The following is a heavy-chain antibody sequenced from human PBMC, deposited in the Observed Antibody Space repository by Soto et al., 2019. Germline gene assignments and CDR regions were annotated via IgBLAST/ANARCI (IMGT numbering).Heavy chain of an antibody. CDR3: ARDNDRPQLGGNYYYILDV. CDR1: GGTFRNSA. Sequence: QVQLEQSGAEVKKPGSSVKVSCKASGGTFRNSAISWVRQAPGQGLEWMGGIMPIFRTPDYAQKFQGRVTITADESTSTAYMESSGLKSDATAVYFCARDNDRPQLGGNYYYILDVWGHGTTVTVSS. V-gene: IGHV1-69*12. CDR2: IMPIFRTP. J-gene: IGHJ6*02. D-gene: IGHD1-1*01.